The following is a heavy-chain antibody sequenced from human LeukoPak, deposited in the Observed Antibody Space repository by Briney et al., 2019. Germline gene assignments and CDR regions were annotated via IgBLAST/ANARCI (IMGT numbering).Heavy chain of an antibody. D-gene: IGHD3-10*01. V-gene: IGHV3-21*01. J-gene: IGHJ5*02. CDR1: GFTFSTYN. CDR3: ARDIKVRGPNWFDP. Sequence: GGSLRLSCAASGFTFSTYNMNWVRQAPGKGLEWVSSITSSSSYIYYADSVKGRFTISRDNAKNSLYLQMNSLRAEDTAVYYCARDIKVRGPNWFDPWGQGTLVTVSS. CDR2: ITSSSSYI.